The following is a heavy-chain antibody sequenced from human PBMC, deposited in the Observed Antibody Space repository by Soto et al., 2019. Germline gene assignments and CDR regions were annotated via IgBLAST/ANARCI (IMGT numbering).Heavy chain of an antibody. V-gene: IGHV4-61*08. J-gene: IGHJ6*02. CDR2: IYYSGST. Sequence: SETLSLTCTVSGGYVSSGGFYWSWIRQPPGKGLEWIGCIYYSGSTNYNPSLKSRLTISVDTSKNQFSLMLSSVTGADTAVYYCARERRNYYDYYGMDVCRQRPTVTVSS. CDR3: ARERRNYYDYYGMDV. D-gene: IGHD1-1*01. CDR1: GGYVSSGGFY.